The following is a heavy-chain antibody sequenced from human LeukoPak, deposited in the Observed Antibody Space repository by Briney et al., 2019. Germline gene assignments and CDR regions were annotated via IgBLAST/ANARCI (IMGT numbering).Heavy chain of an antibody. D-gene: IGHD2-15*01. J-gene: IGHJ4*02. CDR2: IGGGDVEI. Sequence: GGSLRLSCAVSGFTFTNNAMTWVRQAPGKGLEWVSTIGGGDVEIHYADSVKGRFTISRDNSKNTLYLQMNSLRAEDTAVYYCGRGHRFCSRGNCNSPVDYWSQGTLVTVSS. CDR1: GFTFTNNA. CDR3: GRGHRFCSRGNCNSPVDY. V-gene: IGHV3-23*01.